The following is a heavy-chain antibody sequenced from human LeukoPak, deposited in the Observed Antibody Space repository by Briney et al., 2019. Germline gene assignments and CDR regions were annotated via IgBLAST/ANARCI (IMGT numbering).Heavy chain of an antibody. J-gene: IGHJ3*02. CDR2: IYSAYSGGVT. CDR1: GFTVSSNY. CDR3: TKDRSTYYDSSGYLIIDAFDI. Sequence: PGGSLRLSCAASGFTVSSNYMSWVRQAPGKGLEWVSVIYSAYSGGVTYYADSVKGRFTISRDNSKNTLYLQKNSLRAEDTAVYYCTKDRSTYYDSSGYLIIDAFDIWGQGTMVTVSS. D-gene: IGHD3-22*01. V-gene: IGHV3-66*01.